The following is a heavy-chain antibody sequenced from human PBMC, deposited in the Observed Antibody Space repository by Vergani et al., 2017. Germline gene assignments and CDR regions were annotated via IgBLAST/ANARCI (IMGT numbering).Heavy chain of an antibody. CDR1: GFTFSAYS. D-gene: IGHD4-11*01. Sequence: DVRLVESGGGVVQPGGSLRLSCAASGFTFSAYSMNWVRQTPGKGLEWISYIGVSDNSIYYADSVMGRFAISRDNARNLLFLQMNSLRADDSALYFCVRGPDYRTFDSWGQGTLVTVS. V-gene: IGHV3-48*01. CDR3: VRGPDYRTFDS. CDR2: IGVSDNSI. J-gene: IGHJ4*02.